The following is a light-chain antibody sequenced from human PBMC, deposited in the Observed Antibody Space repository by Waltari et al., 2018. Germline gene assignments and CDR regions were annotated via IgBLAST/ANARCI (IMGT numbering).Light chain of an antibody. J-gene: IGKJ3*01. CDR3: HQYYSLFT. V-gene: IGKV4-1*01. Sequence: DIVMTQSPDSLAVSLGERATINCKSSQSLFYSSNSKNYLAWYQQKPGQSPKLLIYWASTRESGVPDRFSGSGSGTDFTLTISTLQAEDVAVYYCHQYYSLFTFGPGNKVDIK. CDR1: QSLFYSSNSKNY. CDR2: WAS.